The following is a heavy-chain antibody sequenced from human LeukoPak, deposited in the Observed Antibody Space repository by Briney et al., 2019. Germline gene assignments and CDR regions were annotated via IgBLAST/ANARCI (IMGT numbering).Heavy chain of an antibody. V-gene: IGHV1-8*01. J-gene: IGHJ4*02. CDR1: GYTFTSYD. CDR2: MNPNSGNT. D-gene: IGHD3-3*01. Sequence: GASVKVSCKASGYTFTSYDINWVRQATGQGLEWMGWMNPNSGNTGYAQKFQGRVTMTRNTSISTAYMELSSLRSEDTAVYYCARAHFGTIFGVAPTDYWGQGTLVTVSS. CDR3: ARAHFGTIFGVAPTDY.